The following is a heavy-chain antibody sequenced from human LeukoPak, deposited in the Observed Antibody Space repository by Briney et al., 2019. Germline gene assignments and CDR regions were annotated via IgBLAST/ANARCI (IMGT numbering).Heavy chain of an antibody. Sequence: PGGSLRLSCAASGFTFNTYAMTWVRQAPGKGLEWVSDISESGGSTHYEDSVQGRFTISRDNSKNTLYLQMNSLRVEDTAIYYCAKAGSDWYYFDSWGQGTLVTVSS. J-gene: IGHJ4*02. CDR1: GFTFNTYA. D-gene: IGHD6-19*01. CDR2: ISESGGST. CDR3: AKAGSDWYYFDS. V-gene: IGHV3-23*01.